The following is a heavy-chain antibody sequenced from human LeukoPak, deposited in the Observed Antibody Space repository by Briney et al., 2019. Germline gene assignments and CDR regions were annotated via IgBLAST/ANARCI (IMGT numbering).Heavy chain of an antibody. CDR1: GGSFSGYY. D-gene: IGHD6-19*01. CDR3: ARVRVYSSGLYGYFQH. CDR2: INHSGST. J-gene: IGHJ1*01. Sequence: SETLSLTCAVYGGSFSGYYWSWIRQPPGKGLEWIGEINHSGSTNYNPSLKSRVTISVDTSKNQFSLKLSSVTAADTAVYYCARVRVYSSGLYGYFQHWGQGTLVTVSS. V-gene: IGHV4-34*01.